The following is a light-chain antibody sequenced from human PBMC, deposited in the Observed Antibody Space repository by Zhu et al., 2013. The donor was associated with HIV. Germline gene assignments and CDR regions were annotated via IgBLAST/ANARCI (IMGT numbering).Light chain of an antibody. V-gene: IGKV1-6*01. CDR2: AAS. J-gene: IGKJ3*01. Sequence: AIQMTQSPSSLSASVGDRVIITCRASQGIRYDLGWYQKRPGKAPRLLIYAASTTQSGVPSRFGGRGSGTEFTLNIDGLQPEDFATYYCQHVNNNAVFGPGTKVDI. CDR3: QHVNNNAV. CDR1: QGIRYD.